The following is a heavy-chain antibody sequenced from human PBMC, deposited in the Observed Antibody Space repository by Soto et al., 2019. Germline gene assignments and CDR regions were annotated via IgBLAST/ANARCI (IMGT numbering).Heavy chain of an antibody. CDR1: GYTLTELS. V-gene: IGHV1-24*01. Sequence: SEEVSFRVSGYTLTELSMHWVRQAPGKGLEWMGGFDPEYGETIYAQKFQGRVTMTEDTSTDTAYMELSSLRSEDTAVYYCATVYCSGGSCPNYYNWFDPWGQGTLVTVSS. J-gene: IGHJ5*02. CDR2: FDPEYGET. CDR3: ATVYCSGGSCPNYYNWFDP. D-gene: IGHD2-15*01.